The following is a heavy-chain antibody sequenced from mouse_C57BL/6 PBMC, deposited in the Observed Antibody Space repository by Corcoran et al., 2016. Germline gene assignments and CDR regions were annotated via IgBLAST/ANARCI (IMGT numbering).Heavy chain of an antibody. CDR1: GYTFTDYY. V-gene: IGHV1-26*01. CDR2: INPNNGGT. J-gene: IGHJ3*01. Sequence: EVQLQQSGPELVKPGASVKISCKASGYTFTDYYMNWVKQSHGKSLEWIGDINPNNGGTSYNQKFKGKATLTVDKSSSTAYMELNSLTSEDSAVYYCARTFAYWGQGTLVTVSA. CDR3: ARTFAY.